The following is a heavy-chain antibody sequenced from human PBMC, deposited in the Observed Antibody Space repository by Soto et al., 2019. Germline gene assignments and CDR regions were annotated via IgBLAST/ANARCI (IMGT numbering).Heavy chain of an antibody. J-gene: IGHJ4*02. Sequence: SSETLSLTCAVDGGSVSGYYWTWIRQPPGKGLEWIGEINHSGNTNYNPSLESRVTMSVDTSKNHFSLKVTSVSAADTAVYYCARQEDYYDPDYWGQGNMVTVSS. CDR1: GGSVSGYY. CDR2: INHSGNT. V-gene: IGHV4-34*01. D-gene: IGHD3-16*01. CDR3: ARQEDYYDPDY.